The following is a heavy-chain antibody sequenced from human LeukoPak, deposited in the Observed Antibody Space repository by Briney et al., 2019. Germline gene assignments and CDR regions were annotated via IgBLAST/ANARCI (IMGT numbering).Heavy chain of an antibody. J-gene: IGHJ4*02. CDR1: GGTFSSYA. Sequence: ASVKVSCKASGGTFSSYAISWVRQAPGQGLEWMGRIIPILGIANYAQKFQGRVTITADKSTSTAYMELSSLRSEDTAVYYCAIHFIAAAGTQNPFDYWGQGTLVTVSS. CDR2: IIPILGIA. V-gene: IGHV1-69*04. D-gene: IGHD6-13*01. CDR3: AIHFIAAAGTQNPFDY.